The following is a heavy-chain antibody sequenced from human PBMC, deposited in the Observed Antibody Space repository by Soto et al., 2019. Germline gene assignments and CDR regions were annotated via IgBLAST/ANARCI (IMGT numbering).Heavy chain of an antibody. CDR3: ARVKTQLGYYYYYMDV. Sequence: QVQLQESGPGLVKPSETLSLTCTVSGGSISSYYWSWIRQPPGKGLEWIGYIYYSGSTNYNPSLNSRVTISVDTSKNQFSLKLSSVTAADTAVYYCARVKTQLGYYYYYMDVWGKGTTVTVSS. J-gene: IGHJ6*03. CDR2: IYYSGST. D-gene: IGHD6-13*01. V-gene: IGHV4-59*01. CDR1: GGSISSYY.